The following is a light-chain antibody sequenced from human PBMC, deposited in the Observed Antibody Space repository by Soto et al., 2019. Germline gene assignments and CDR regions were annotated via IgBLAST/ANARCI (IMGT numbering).Light chain of an antibody. CDR3: SSYTSSSTGV. CDR2: EVS. V-gene: IGLV2-14*01. J-gene: IGLJ3*02. CDR1: SSDVGGYNY. Sequence: QSALTQPASVSGSPGQSITISCTGTSSDVGGYNYVSWYQQHPGKAPKLMIYEVSNRPSGVSNRFSGSKSGNTASLTISGLQAEDEADYYCSSYTSSSTGVFGGGTKRPS.